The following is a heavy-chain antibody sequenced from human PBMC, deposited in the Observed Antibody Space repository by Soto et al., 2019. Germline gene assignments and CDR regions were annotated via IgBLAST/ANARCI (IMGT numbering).Heavy chain of an antibody. D-gene: IGHD2-8*01. V-gene: IGHV1-18*01. CDR1: GYTFTSYG. Sequence: GASVKVSCKASGYTFTSYGISWVRQAPGQGLEWMGWISAYNGNTNYAQKLQGRVTMTTDTSTSTAYMELRSLRSDDTAVYYCARGRADIVLMVQWADAFDIWGKETRGTV. J-gene: IGHJ3*02. CDR3: ARGRADIVLMVQWADAFDI. CDR2: ISAYNGNT.